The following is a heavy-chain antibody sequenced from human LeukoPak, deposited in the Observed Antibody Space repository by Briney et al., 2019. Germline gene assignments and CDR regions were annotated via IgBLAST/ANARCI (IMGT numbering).Heavy chain of an antibody. J-gene: IGHJ4*02. Sequence: GGSLRLSCAASGFTFGNYAMSWVRQAPGKGLEWVSAISCDGGNTYYADSVKGRFTISRDNSKNTLYLQMNSLRAEDTAVYYCAKWGDYDVLTGYYDPDYWGQGTLVTVSS. CDR1: GFTFGNYA. CDR2: ISCDGGNT. CDR3: AKWGDYDVLTGYYDPDY. D-gene: IGHD3-9*01. V-gene: IGHV3-23*01.